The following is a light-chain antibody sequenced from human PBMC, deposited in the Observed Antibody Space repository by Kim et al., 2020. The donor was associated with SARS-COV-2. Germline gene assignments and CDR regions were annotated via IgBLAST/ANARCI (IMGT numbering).Light chain of an antibody. CDR3: QQYNNWPPMYT. Sequence: EIVMTQSPATLSVSPGERATLSCRASQSVSSNLAWYQQKPGQAPRLLIYGASTRATGIPARFSGSGSGTEFTLTISSLQSEDFAVYYCQQYNNWPPMYTFGQGTKLAI. CDR2: GAS. CDR1: QSVSSN. J-gene: IGKJ2*01. V-gene: IGKV3-15*01.